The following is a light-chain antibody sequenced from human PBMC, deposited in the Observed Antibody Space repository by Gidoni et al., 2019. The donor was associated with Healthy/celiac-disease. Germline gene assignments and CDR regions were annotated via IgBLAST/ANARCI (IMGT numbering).Light chain of an antibody. CDR3: QQYNNWSGT. CDR2: GAS. CDR1: QSVSSY. J-gene: IGKJ1*01. V-gene: IGKV3-15*01. Sequence: EIVMTQSPATLSVSPGERATLHCRASQSVSSYLAWYQQKPGQAPRLLIYGASTRATGIPARFSGSGSGTEFTLTISSLESEDFAVYYCQQYNNWSGTFGQGTKVEIK.